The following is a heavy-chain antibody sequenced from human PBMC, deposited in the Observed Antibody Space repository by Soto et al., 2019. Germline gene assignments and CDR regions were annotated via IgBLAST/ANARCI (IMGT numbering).Heavy chain of an antibody. CDR3: ARDGDPGYSFWSGPLGGGRFDP. CDR1: GATIGNTA. Sequence: QVQLGQSGAEVKEPGSSVNVSCKTSGATIGNTAVTWVRQAPGQGLEWIGGIVPLFGTANYAQKFRGRVTITADESTSTAYMELSSLRTDDTAVYYCARDGDPGYSFWSGPLGGGRFDPWGQGTLVTVSS. V-gene: IGHV1-69*12. D-gene: IGHD3-3*01. J-gene: IGHJ5*02. CDR2: IVPLFGTA.